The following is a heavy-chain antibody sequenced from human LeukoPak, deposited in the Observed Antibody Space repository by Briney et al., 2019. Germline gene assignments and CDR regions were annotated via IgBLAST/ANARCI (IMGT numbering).Heavy chain of an antibody. D-gene: IGHD1-26*01. J-gene: IGHJ4*02. CDR2: MCYSGST. V-gene: IGHV4-59*01. Sequence: PSETLSLTCTVSGGSIYSYCWSWIRQPPGKGLEWIGYMCYSGSTNYNSSLKSRVTISLDTSENQFSLKVSSVTAADTAVYYCARGGSYYGYWGQGTLVTVSS. CDR1: GGSIYSYC. CDR3: ARGGSYYGY.